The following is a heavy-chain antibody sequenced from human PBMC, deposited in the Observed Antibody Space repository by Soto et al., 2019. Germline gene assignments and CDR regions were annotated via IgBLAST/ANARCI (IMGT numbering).Heavy chain of an antibody. J-gene: IGHJ3*02. V-gene: IGHV1-69*18. Sequence: QVQLEQSGAEVKRPGSSVKVSCKTSGGNFNTYPISWVRQAPGHRLEWMGKIIPIFGTPDYAQKFQGRVTINADAATTTVYMELRSLKCDDSAVYYCARDSRLWGSTGWKRENLFDIWGQGTMVTVSS. CDR1: GGNFNTYP. CDR3: ARDSRLWGSTGWKRENLFDI. D-gene: IGHD3-16*01. CDR2: IIPIFGTP.